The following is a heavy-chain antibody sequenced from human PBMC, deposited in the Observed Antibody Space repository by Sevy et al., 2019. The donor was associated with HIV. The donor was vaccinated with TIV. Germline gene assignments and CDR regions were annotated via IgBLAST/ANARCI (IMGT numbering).Heavy chain of an antibody. CDR3: TSYDYVWGSYRYRVDY. J-gene: IGHJ4*02. V-gene: IGHV3-49*04. CDR2: IRSKAYGGTT. D-gene: IGHD3-16*02. Sequence: GGSLRLSCTASGFTFGDYAMSWVRQAPGKGLEWVGFIRSKAYGGTTEYAASVKGRFTISRDDSKSIAYLQMNSLKTEATAVYYCTSYDYVWGSYRYRVDYWGQGTLVTVSS. CDR1: GFTFGDYA.